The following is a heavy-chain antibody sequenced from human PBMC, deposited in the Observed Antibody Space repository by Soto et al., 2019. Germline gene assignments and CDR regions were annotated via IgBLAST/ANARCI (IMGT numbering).Heavy chain of an antibody. Sequence: QVQLVESGGGVVQPGRSLRLSCAASGFTFSSYDVHWVRQAPGKGLEWVALIWSDVTNKYYADSVKGRFTISRDNSKNTLYLQMNSLRAEDTAVYYCATGYPYYFDYWGQGTLVTVSS. V-gene: IGHV3-33*01. CDR1: GFTFSSYD. D-gene: IGHD5-18*01. CDR3: ATGYPYYFDY. CDR2: IWSDVTNK. J-gene: IGHJ4*02.